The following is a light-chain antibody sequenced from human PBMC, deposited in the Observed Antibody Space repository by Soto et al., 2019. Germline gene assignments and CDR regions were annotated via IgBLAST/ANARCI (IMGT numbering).Light chain of an antibody. CDR1: QTISSW. CDR3: QQYSTYTPRT. CDR2: KES. Sequence: DIQRTHSPSIPSDSVVVCVTTSGRPSQTISSWLAWYQQKPGKAPKLLIYKESSLESGVPSRFSGSGSGTEFTLTISSLQPADFATYYCQQYSTYTPRTFGQGTKVDIK. J-gene: IGKJ1*01. V-gene: IGKV1-5*03.